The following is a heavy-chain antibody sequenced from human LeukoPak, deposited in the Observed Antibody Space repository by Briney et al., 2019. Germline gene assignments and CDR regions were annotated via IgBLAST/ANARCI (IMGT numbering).Heavy chain of an antibody. CDR3: MRHASGEPPRY. CDR1: AASISSSSHH. J-gene: IGHJ4*02. CDR2: IYYGRTI. D-gene: IGHD7-27*01. Sequence: PSETLSLTCTISAASISSSSHHWGWIRQSPGKGLEWIGSIYYGRTIYYNPSLNSRVTISVVTSKDQFTLQFSSVIAADTAVYYCMRHASGEPPRYWGQGTLVTASS. V-gene: IGHV4-39*01.